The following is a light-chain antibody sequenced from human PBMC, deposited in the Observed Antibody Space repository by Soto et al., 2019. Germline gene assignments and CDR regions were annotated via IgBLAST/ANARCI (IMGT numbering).Light chain of an antibody. J-gene: IGLJ3*02. Sequence: QSALTQPASVSGSPGQSITISCTGTSSDVGGYNYVSWYQQHPGKAPKLMIYDVSNRPSGVSNRFSGSKSGNTASLTISGLQAEDEADYYCSSYTSSSTRWVLGGGTKVTVL. CDR3: SSYTSSSTRWV. V-gene: IGLV2-14*01. CDR1: SSDVGGYNY. CDR2: DVS.